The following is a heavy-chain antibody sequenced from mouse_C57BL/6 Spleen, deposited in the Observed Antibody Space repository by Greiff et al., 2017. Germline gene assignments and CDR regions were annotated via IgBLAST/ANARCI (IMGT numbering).Heavy chain of an antibody. Sequence: EESGPGLVKPSQSLSLTCSVTGYSITSGYYWNWIRQFPGNKLEWMGYISYDGSNNYNPSLKNRISITRDTSKNQFFLKLNSVTTEDTATYYCARSNSNYALYYFDYWGQGTTLTVSS. J-gene: IGHJ2*01. CDR3: ARSNSNYALYYFDY. CDR1: GYSITSGYY. D-gene: IGHD2-5*01. CDR2: ISYDGSN. V-gene: IGHV3-6*01.